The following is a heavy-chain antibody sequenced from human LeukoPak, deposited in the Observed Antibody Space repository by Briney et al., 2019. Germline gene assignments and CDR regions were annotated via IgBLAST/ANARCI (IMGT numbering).Heavy chain of an antibody. J-gene: IGHJ6*02. CDR1: GFTFVDYA. Sequence: PGGSLRLSCAASGFTFVDYAMHWVRQAPGKGLEWVSGISWNSGSIDYADSVKGRFTISRDNAKNSLYLQMNSLRAEDTGLYYCAKGLTGLYYYGMNVWGRGTTVTVSS. CDR3: AKGLTGLYYYGMNV. CDR2: ISWNSGSI. V-gene: IGHV3-9*01. D-gene: IGHD3-9*01.